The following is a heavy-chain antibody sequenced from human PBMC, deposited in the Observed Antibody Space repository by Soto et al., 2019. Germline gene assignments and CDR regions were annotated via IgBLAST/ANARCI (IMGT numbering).Heavy chain of an antibody. CDR1: GFTFSSYA. V-gene: IGHV3-23*01. D-gene: IGHD6-19*01. Sequence: PGGSLRLSCAASGFTFSSYAMSWVRQAPGKGLEWVSAISGSGGSTYYADSVKGRLTISRDNSKNTLYLQMNSLRAEDTAVYYCAKFQGPVAGTTEYFQHWGQGTLVTVSS. CDR2: ISGSGGST. J-gene: IGHJ1*01. CDR3: AKFQGPVAGTTEYFQH.